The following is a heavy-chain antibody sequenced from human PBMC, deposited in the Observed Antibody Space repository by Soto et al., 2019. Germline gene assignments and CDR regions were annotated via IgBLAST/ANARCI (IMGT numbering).Heavy chain of an antibody. Sequence: ASVKVSCKASGYTFTSYGISWVRQAPGQGLEWMGWISAYNGNTNYAQKLQGRVTMTTDTSTSTAYMELRSLRSDDTAAYYCARNLWFGTYYYYGMDVWGQGTTVTVSS. CDR1: GYTFTSYG. D-gene: IGHD3-10*01. J-gene: IGHJ6*02. CDR2: ISAYNGNT. CDR3: ARNLWFGTYYYYGMDV. V-gene: IGHV1-18*01.